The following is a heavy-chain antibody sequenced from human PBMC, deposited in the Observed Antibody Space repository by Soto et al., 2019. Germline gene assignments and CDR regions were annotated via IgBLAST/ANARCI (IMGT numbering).Heavy chain of an antibody. CDR2: IVSSSAYT. V-gene: IGHV3-11*06. CDR3: ARLRASGWYMGGYLDS. D-gene: IGHD6-19*01. J-gene: IGHJ4*02. CDR1: GFTFSDDY. Sequence: PGGSLRLSCAASGFTFSDDYMSWMRQAPGKGLEWVSYIVSSSAYTKYADPVKGRFTISRDNAKKSLFLEMNSLRPEDTAVYYCARLRASGWYMGGYLDSWGQGTLVTVSS.